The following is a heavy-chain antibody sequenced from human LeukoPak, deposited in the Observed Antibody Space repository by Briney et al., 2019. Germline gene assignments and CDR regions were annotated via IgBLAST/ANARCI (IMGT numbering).Heavy chain of an antibody. V-gene: IGHV3-74*01. CDR3: ARSDWFDP. J-gene: IGHJ5*02. CDR2: IKSDGSST. Sequence: TGGSLRLPCAASGFTFSGQWMHWVRQAPGKGLVWVLRIKSDGSSTYYADSVKGRFTISRDNAKNTLYLQMNSLRAEDTAVYYCARSDWFDPWGQGTLVTVSS. CDR1: GFTFSGQW.